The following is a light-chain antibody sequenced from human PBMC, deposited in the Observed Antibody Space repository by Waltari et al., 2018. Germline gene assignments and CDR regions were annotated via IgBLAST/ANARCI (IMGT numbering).Light chain of an antibody. J-gene: IGKJ2*01. CDR3: QQYNNWPYT. Sequence: EIVMTQSPATLSVSPGERATLSCRVSQSISSDLAWYQQKPGQAPRLLIYGASARATGIPARFSGSGSGTEFTLTVSRLQSEDFAVYYCQQYNNWPYTFGQGTKLEIK. V-gene: IGKV3-15*01. CDR1: QSISSD. CDR2: GAS.